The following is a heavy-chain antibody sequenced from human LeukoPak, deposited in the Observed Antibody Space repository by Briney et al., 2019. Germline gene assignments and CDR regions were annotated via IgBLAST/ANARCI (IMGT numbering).Heavy chain of an antibody. CDR3: ARDRRGYSYSPLDY. V-gene: IGHV3-33*01. CDR1: GFTFSSYG. D-gene: IGHD5-18*01. J-gene: IGHJ4*02. Sequence: PGRSLRLSCAASGFTFSSYGMHWVRQAPSKGLEWVAVIWCDGSNKYYADSVKGRFTISRDNSKNTLYLQMNSLRAEDTAVYYCARDRRGYSYSPLDYWGQGTLVTVSS. CDR2: IWCDGSNK.